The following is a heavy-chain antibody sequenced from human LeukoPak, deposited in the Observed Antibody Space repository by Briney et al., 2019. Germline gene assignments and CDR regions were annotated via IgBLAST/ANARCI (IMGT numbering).Heavy chain of an antibody. D-gene: IGHD6-13*01. CDR2: INHSGST. V-gene: IGHV4-34*01. CDR1: GGSFSGYY. Sequence: SETLSLTCAVYGGSFSGYYWSWIRQPPGKGLEWIGEINHSGSTNYNPSLKSRVTISVDTSKNQFSLKLSSVTAADTAVYYCARLAAAGPSRPFDYWGQGTLVTVSS. J-gene: IGHJ4*02. CDR3: ARLAAAGPSRPFDY.